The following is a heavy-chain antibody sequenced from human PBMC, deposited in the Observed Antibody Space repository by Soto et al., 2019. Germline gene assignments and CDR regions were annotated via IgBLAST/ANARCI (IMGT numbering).Heavy chain of an antibody. J-gene: IGHJ6*02. CDR3: ARDDIPGRAVAIYGMDV. CDR2: IWYDESNK. CDR1: GFTFSNYG. Sequence: GGSLRLSCAASGFTFSNYGMHWVRQAPDKGLEWVAVIWYDESNKYYADSVKGRFTISRDNSKNTLYLQMNSLRAEDTAVYYCARDDIPGRAVAIYGMDVWGQGTTITVSS. D-gene: IGHD6-19*01. V-gene: IGHV3-33*01.